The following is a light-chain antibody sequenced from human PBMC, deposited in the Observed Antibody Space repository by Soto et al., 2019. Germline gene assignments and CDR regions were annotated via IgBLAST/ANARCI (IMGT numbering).Light chain of an antibody. Sequence: QSVLTQPRSVSGSPGQSGTISRTGTSSNVGSYNFVSWYQQHPGKAPKFLIYDVSRQPSGVPDRFSGSRSGNTASLTISGLHAEHEADYYCCSYAGRYSLIFGGGTKVTVL. CDR1: SSNVGSYNF. V-gene: IGLV2-11*01. CDR3: CSYAGRYSLI. J-gene: IGLJ2*01. CDR2: DVS.